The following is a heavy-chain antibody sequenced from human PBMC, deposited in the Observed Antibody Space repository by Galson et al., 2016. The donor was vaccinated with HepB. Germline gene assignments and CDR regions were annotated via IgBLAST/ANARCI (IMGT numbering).Heavy chain of an antibody. CDR1: GYTFRSYG. V-gene: IGHV1-18*04. J-gene: IGHJ4*02. CDR2: ISAYDGAP. CDR3: GRTHSSGWYAGDK. Sequence: SVKVSCKASGYTFRSYGISWVRQAPGQGLEWMGWISAYDGAPKYAQKFQGRVTMTTDTSTSTAYMELRRLRSDDTAMYYCGRTHSSGWYAGDKWGQVTLVTVSS. D-gene: IGHD6-13*01.